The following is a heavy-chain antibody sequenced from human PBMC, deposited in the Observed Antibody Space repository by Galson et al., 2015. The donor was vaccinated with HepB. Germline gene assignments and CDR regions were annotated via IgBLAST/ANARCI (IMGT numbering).Heavy chain of an antibody. CDR1: GYIFTSYA. CDR2: INAGNGNT. D-gene: IGHD3-10*01. CDR3: AREFLFDYYGSGSYRFDY. V-gene: IGHV1-3*01. Sequence: SVKVSCKASGYIFTSYAMHWVRQAPGQRLEWMGWINAGNGNTKYSQKFQGRVTITRDTSASTAYMELSSLRSEDTAVYYCAREFLFDYYGSGSYRFDYWGQGTLVTVSS. J-gene: IGHJ4*02.